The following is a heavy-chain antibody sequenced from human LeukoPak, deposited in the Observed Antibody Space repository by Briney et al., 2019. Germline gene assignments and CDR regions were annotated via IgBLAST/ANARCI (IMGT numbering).Heavy chain of an antibody. V-gene: IGHV1-69*06. J-gene: IGHJ4*02. CDR1: GYTFTSYA. CDR2: IIPIFGTA. Sequence: SVKVSCKASGYTFTSYAMNWVRQAPGQGLEWMGGIIPIFGTANYAQKFQGRVTITADKSTSTAYMELSSLRSEDTAVYYCARERGYSYGHTFDYWGQGTLVTVSS. CDR3: ARERGYSYGHTFDY. D-gene: IGHD5-18*01.